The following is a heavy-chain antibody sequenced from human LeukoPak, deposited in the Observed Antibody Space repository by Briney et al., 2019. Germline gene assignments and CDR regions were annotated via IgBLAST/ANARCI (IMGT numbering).Heavy chain of an antibody. V-gene: IGHV1-18*01. CDR1: GYTFTSYG. D-gene: IGHD1-26*01. Sequence: ASVKVSCKASGYTFTSYGISWVRQAPGQGLEWMGWISAYNGNTNYAQKLQGRVTMTTDTSTSTAYMELRSLRSDDTAGYYCARDRNGIVGATSIDYWGQGTLVTVSS. CDR3: ARDRNGIVGATSIDY. J-gene: IGHJ4*02. CDR2: ISAYNGNT.